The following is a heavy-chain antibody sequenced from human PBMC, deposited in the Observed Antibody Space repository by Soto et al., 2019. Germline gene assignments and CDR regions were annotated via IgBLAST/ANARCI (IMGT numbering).Heavy chain of an antibody. CDR2: IKQDGSEK. CDR3: TRDLLLGMRGVGY. J-gene: IGHJ4*02. Sequence: GGSLRLSCAASLITFSSYWMSWVRQAPGKGLEWVANIKQDGSEKYYVDSVKGRFTISRDNAKTPLYLQINSLRAEDMAVQCCTRDLLLGMRGVGYCGQAIMVTLS. CDR1: LITFSSYW. V-gene: IGHV3-7*04. D-gene: IGHD2-8*02.